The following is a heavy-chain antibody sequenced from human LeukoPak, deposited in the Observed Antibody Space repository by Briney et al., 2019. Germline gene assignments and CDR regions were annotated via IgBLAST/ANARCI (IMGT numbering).Heavy chain of an antibody. D-gene: IGHD3-10*01. Sequence: SQTLSLTCAVSGGSISSGGYSWSWIRQPPGKGLEWIGYIYHSGSTYYNPSLKSRVTISVDRSKNQFSLKLSSVTAADTAVYYCARAQFAMVRGVSWFDPWGQGTLVTVSS. J-gene: IGHJ5*02. CDR3: ARAQFAMVRGVSWFDP. CDR2: IYHSGST. V-gene: IGHV4-30-2*01. CDR1: GGSISSGGYS.